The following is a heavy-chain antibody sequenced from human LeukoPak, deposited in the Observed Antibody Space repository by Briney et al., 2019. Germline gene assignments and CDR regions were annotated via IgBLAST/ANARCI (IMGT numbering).Heavy chain of an antibody. J-gene: IGHJ4*02. CDR1: GGSISSYY. CDR3: ARQARINAYDSSGYYHYYFDY. V-gene: IGHV4-59*08. D-gene: IGHD3-22*01. CDR2: IYYSGST. Sequence: SETLSLTCTVSGGSISSYYWSWIRQPPGKGLEWIGYIYYSGSTNYNPSLKSRVTISVDTSENQFSLKLSSVTAADTAVYYCARQARINAYDSSGYYHYYFDYWGQGTLVTVSS.